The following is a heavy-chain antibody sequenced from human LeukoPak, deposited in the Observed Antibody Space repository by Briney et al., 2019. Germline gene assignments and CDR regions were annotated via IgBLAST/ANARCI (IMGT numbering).Heavy chain of an antibody. J-gene: IGHJ4*02. D-gene: IGHD6-13*01. CDR1: GYSFTSYW. CDR2: IYTGDADT. CDR3: AKTGIASTGTSNFFDY. V-gene: IGHV5-51*01. Sequence: ESLKISWKGSGYSFTSYWIGWGRQGPGKGLELMGIIYTGDADTSYSPSFEGQVTISADKSISTAYLQRSSLKASDTAMYYCAKTGIASTGTSNFFDYWGRGTLVTVSS.